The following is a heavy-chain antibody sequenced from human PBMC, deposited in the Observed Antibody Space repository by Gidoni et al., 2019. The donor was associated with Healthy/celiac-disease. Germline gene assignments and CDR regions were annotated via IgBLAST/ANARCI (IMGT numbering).Heavy chain of an antibody. CDR1: GYTFPSYY. CDR3: ARTLAYCGGDCYSSYGMDV. CDR2: INPSGGST. J-gene: IGHJ6*02. Sequence: QVQLVQSGAEVKKPGASVKVSCQASGYTFPSYYMHWVRQAPGQGLEWMGIINPSGGSTSYEQKFQGRVTMTRDTSTSTVYMELSSLRSEDTAVYYCARTLAYCGGDCYSSYGMDVWGQGTTVTVSS. D-gene: IGHD2-21*02. V-gene: IGHV1-46*01.